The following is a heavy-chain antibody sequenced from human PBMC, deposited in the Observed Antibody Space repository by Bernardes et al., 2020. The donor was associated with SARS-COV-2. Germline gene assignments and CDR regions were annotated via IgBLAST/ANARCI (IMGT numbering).Heavy chain of an antibody. CDR2: LSWDDDR. D-gene: IGHD2-21*01. CDR1: VFSLRTNGVR. CDR3: ARRDSDGPLDY. V-gene: IGHV2-5*02. J-gene: IGHJ4*02. Sequence: SGPTLVKPTQPLTLTCTLSVFSLRTNGVRVAWLRQPPGKALEWLALLSWDDDRRYSPSLKTRLTITKDTSKNQVVLTVTNMDPLNTATYYCARRDSDGPLDYWGQGTLVTVSS.